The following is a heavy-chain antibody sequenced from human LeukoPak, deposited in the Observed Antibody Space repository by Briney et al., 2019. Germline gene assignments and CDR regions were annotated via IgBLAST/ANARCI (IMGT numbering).Heavy chain of an antibody. Sequence: GGSLRLSCRASGFSFSIYSMNWVRQAPGKGLEWVSVIRAEGAPTYYADSVKSRFTIPRDNSKNMLYLQMNSLRAEDTATYYCVKDGHCRDSICATKIVAAGYLDHWGQGTQVTVSA. J-gene: IGHJ4*02. CDR2: IRAEGAPT. CDR3: VKDGHCRDSICATKIVAAGYLDH. CDR1: GFSFSIYS. V-gene: IGHV3-23*01. D-gene: IGHD6-25*01.